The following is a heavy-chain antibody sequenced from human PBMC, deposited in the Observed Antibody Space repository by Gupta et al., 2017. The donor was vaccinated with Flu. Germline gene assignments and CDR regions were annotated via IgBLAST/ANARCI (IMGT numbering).Heavy chain of an antibody. D-gene: IGHD2-2*02. CDR2: INHSGST. CDR3: ARGRETEQDIVVVPAAIRGWFDP. CDR1: GGSFSGYY. Sequence: QVQLQQWGAGLLKPSETLSLTCAVYGGSFSGYYWSWIRQPPGKGLEWIGEINHSGSTNYNPSLKSRVTISVDTSKNQFSLKLSSVTAADTAVYYCARGRETEQDIVVVPAAIRGWFDPWGQGTLVTVSS. V-gene: IGHV4-34*01. J-gene: IGHJ5*02.